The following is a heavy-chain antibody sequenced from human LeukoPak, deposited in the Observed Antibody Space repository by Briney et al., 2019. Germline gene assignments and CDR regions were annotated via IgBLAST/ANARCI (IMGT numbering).Heavy chain of an antibody. J-gene: IGHJ5*02. D-gene: IGHD3-10*01. V-gene: IGHV1-2*02. Sequence: ASVKVSCKASGYTFSGHYMHWVRQAPGQGLEWMGWINPNSGGTNYAQKFQGRVTMTRDTSISTAYMELSRLRSDDTAVYYCAREALVRGVIIHWFDPWGQGTLVTVSS. CDR1: GYTFSGHY. CDR3: AREALVRGVIIHWFDP. CDR2: INPNSGGT.